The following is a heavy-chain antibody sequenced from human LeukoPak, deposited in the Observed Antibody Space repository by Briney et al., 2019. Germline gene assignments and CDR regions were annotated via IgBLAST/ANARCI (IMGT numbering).Heavy chain of an antibody. V-gene: IGHV3-53*01. CDR1: GFTVSSNS. Sequence: GSLRLSCTVSGFTVSSNSMSWVRQAPGKGLEWVSFIYSDNTHYSDSVKGRFTISRDNSKNTLYLQMNSLRAEDTAVYYCARASYDILTGYYSQFDYWGQGTLVTVSS. J-gene: IGHJ4*02. CDR2: IYSDNT. D-gene: IGHD3-9*01. CDR3: ARASYDILTGYYSQFDY.